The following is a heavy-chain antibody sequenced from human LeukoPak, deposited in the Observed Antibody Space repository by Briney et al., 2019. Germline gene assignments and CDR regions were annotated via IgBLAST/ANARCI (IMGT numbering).Heavy chain of an antibody. D-gene: IGHD3-22*01. CDR1: GFTFSSYA. J-gene: IGHJ4*02. V-gene: IGHV3-23*01. CDR2: ISGSGGST. Sequence: GGSLRLSCAASGFTFSSYAMSWIRQAPGKGLEWVSAISGSGGSTYYADSVKGRFTISRDNSKNTLYLQMNSLRAEDTAVYYCARVAYYYDSSGYYPDFDYWGQGTLVTVSS. CDR3: ARVAYYYDSSGYYPDFDY.